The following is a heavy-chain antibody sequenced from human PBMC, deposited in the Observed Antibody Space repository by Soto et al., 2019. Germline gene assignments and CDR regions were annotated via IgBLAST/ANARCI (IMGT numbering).Heavy chain of an antibody. CDR3: ARRWRLRLGGADYFDV. CDR1: GGSFSGSY. J-gene: IGHJ4*02. CDR2: INHSGST. Sequence: PSETLSLTCAVYGGSFSGSYWSWIRQPPGKGLEWIGEINHSGSTNYNPSLKSRVTISVDTSKNQFSLKLSSLTAADTAVYYCARRWRLRLGGADYFDVWGQGTQVTVSS. V-gene: IGHV4-34*01. D-gene: IGHD5-12*01.